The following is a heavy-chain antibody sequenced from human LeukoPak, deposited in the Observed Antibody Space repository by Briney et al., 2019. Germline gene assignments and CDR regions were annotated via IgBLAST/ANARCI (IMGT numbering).Heavy chain of an antibody. V-gene: IGHV3-30-3*01. D-gene: IGHD3-16*01. J-gene: IGHJ4*02. CDR3: AKEFPTATGGTFGY. CDR2: ISYDGSNK. CDR1: GFTFSSYA. Sequence: GRSLRLSCAASGFTFSSYAMHWVRQAPGKGLEWVAVISYDGSNKYYADSVKGRFTISRDNSKNTLYLQMNSLRTEDTAIYYCAKEFPTATGGTFGYWGQGTLVTVSS.